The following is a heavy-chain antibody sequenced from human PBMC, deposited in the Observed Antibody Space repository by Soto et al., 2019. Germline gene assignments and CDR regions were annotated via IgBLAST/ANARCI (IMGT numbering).Heavy chain of an antibody. D-gene: IGHD1-26*01. CDR1: RITFISHW. Sequence: GGALRLSCAASRITFISHWMHRVRQVPGKGLVWVAHINSDGSTTTYADSVKGRFTISRDNAKSTLDLQMNGLRAEDTAVYYCARGSVGANFDYWGQGTLVTVSS. CDR3: ARGSVGANFDY. J-gene: IGHJ4*02. V-gene: IGHV3-74*03. CDR2: INSDGSTT.